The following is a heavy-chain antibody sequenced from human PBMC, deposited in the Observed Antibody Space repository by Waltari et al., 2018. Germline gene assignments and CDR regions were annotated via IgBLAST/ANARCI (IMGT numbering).Heavy chain of an antibody. Sequence: ELQLVESGGGLVQPGGSLRISCVASGFSFSSYEMNWVRQAPGKGLEWISYISDGDKSIYYAESVKGRFTVSRDNAKNSLHLQMNNLRAEDTATYYCVRDGLGSGWTRVDVWGQGTTVTVSS. CDR3: VRDGLGSGWTRVDV. V-gene: IGHV3-48*03. CDR1: GFSFSSYE. CDR2: ISDGDKSI. J-gene: IGHJ6*02. D-gene: IGHD2-15*01.